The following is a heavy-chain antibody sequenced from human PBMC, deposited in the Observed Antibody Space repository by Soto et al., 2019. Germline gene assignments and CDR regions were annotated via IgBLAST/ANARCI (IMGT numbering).Heavy chain of an antibody. CDR1: GGSISTNW. V-gene: IGHV4-4*02. CDR2: IYHSGRT. Sequence: QVQLQESGPGLMKPSGTLSLTCAVSGGSISTNWWSWVRQPPGKGLEWIGEIYHSGRTNYNPSLENRVTMSVDKFQNHLSLILNSVTAADTAVYYCARHIAVSGTRGFDFWGQGTLVTVSS. CDR3: ARHIAVSGTRGFDF. J-gene: IGHJ4*02. D-gene: IGHD6-19*01.